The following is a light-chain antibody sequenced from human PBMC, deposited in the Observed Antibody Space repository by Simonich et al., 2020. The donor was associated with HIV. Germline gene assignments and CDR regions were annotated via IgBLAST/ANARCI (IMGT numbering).Light chain of an antibody. V-gene: IGLV1-40*01. CDR1: SSNIGAGYD. J-gene: IGLJ2*01. Sequence: QSVLTQPPSVSGAPGQRVTISCTGSSSNIGAGYDVHWYQQLPGTAPKLLIYCYRHRPSGVPDRFSVSKSGTSASLAITGLQAEDEADYYCQSYDRSLSGSVFGGGTKLTVL. CDR3: QSYDRSLSGSV. CDR2: CYR.